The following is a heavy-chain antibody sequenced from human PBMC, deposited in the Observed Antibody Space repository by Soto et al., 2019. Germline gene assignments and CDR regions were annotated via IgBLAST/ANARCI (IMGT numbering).Heavy chain of an antibody. V-gene: IGHV1-46*01. J-gene: IGHJ4*02. Sequence: QVRLVQSGAEVKKPGASVSISCKTSGFTFTTYYIHWVRQAPGQGLEWMGMIDPSGGSTTYAQKFQGRITMTSDTSTSTVYMELSSLRSEDTAVYYCARVPYDTTGYYAFWGQGTLVTVSS. D-gene: IGHD3-22*01. CDR2: IDPSGGST. CDR3: ARVPYDTTGYYAF. CDR1: GFTFTTYY.